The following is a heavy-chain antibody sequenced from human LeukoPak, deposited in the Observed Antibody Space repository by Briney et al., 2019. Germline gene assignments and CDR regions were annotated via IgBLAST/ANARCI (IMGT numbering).Heavy chain of an antibody. J-gene: IGHJ6*04. CDR1: GFTFSSYG. CDR2: ISYDGSNK. D-gene: IGHD2-2*01. CDR3: AKDRGYCSSTSCYNYYYYGLDV. V-gene: IGHV3-30*18. Sequence: PGGSLRLSCAASGFTFSSYGMHWVRQAPDKGLEWVAVISYDGSNKYYADSVKGRFTISRDNSKNTLYLQMNSLRAEDTAVYYCAKDRGYCSSTSCYNYYYYGLDVRGKGTTVTVSS.